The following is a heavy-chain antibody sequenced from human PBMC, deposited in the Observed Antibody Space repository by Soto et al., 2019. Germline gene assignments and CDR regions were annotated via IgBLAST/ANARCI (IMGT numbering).Heavy chain of an antibody. Sequence: SSVKLTCKASGGTFSSYAISWVRQAPGQGLEWMGGIIPIFGTANYAQKFQGRVTITADESTSTDDMELSSLRSEDTAVYYCARSRQRDGYNFWGNVYWG. CDR2: IIPIFGTA. V-gene: IGHV1-69*13. J-gene: IGHJ4*01. CDR3: ARSRQRDGYNFWGNVY. CDR1: GGTFSSYA. D-gene: IGHD3-3*01.